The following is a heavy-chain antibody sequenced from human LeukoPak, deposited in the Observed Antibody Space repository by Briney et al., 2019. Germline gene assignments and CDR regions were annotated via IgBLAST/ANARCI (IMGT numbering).Heavy chain of an antibody. V-gene: IGHV3-23*01. CDR2: VSGGGGTT. CDR1: GFTFSSYA. CDR3: APGDGYYDSSGYYYGTEYFQH. J-gene: IGHJ1*01. D-gene: IGHD3-22*01. Sequence: GGSLRLSCAASGFTFSSYAMSWVRQAPGKGLEWVSAVSGGGGTTYYADSVKGRFTISRDNSKNTLYLQMNSLSAEDTAVYYCAPGDGYYDSSGYYYGTEYFQHWGQGTLVTVSS.